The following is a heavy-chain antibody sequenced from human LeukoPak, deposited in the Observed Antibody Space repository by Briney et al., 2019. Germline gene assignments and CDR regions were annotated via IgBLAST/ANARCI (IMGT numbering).Heavy chain of an antibody. CDR1: GGTFSSYA. CDR2: IIPILGIA. Sequence: GASVKVSCKASGGTFSSYAISRVRQAPGQGLEWMGRIIPILGIANYAQKFQGRVTITADKSTSTAYMELSSLRSEDTAVYYCARGYDSSGYGEYFQHWGQGTLVTVSS. D-gene: IGHD3-22*01. V-gene: IGHV1-69*04. CDR3: ARGYDSSGYGEYFQH. J-gene: IGHJ1*01.